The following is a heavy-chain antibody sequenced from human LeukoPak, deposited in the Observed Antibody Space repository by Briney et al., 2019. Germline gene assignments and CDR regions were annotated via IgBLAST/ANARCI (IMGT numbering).Heavy chain of an antibody. D-gene: IGHD3-3*01. V-gene: IGHV1-69*13. Sequence: ASVKVSCKASGGTFSSYAISWVRQAPGQGVEWMGGIIPIFGTANYAQKFQGRVTITADESTSTAYVELSSLRSEDTAVYYCAGGFLEWLPDYFDYWGQGTLVTVSS. J-gene: IGHJ4*02. CDR3: AGGFLEWLPDYFDY. CDR2: IIPIFGTA. CDR1: GGTFSSYA.